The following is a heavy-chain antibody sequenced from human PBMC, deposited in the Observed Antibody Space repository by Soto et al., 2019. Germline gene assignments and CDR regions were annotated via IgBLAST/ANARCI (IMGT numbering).Heavy chain of an antibody. CDR1: GYTFTSYA. J-gene: IGHJ6*02. D-gene: IGHD5-12*01. CDR2: INAGNGNT. V-gene: IGHV1-3*01. Sequence: ASVKVSCKASGYTFTSYAMHWVRQAPGQRLEWMGWINAGNGNTKYSQKFQGRVTITRDTSASTVYMELSSLRSEDTAVYYCARDRPFPRRDGYRSYGMDVWGQGTTVTVSS. CDR3: ARDRPFPRRDGYRSYGMDV.